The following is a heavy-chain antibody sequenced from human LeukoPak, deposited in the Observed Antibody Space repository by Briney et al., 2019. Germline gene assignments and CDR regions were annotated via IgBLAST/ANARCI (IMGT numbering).Heavy chain of an antibody. CDR1: GYTFSGYY. D-gene: IGHD3-22*01. CDR3: ARGSYYDSSGYDWWVYFDY. CDR2: INPNSGAT. J-gene: IGHJ4*02. V-gene: IGHV1-2*02. Sequence: ASVTVSCKASGYTFSGYYMHWVRQAPGHGLEWMGWINPNSGATNYAQKFQGRVTMTRDTSISTGYMELRRLRSDDTAVYFCARGSYYDSSGYDWWVYFDYWGQGTLVTVSS.